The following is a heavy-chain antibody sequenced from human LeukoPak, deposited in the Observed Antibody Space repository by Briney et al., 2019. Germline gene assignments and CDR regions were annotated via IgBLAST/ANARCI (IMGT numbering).Heavy chain of an antibody. J-gene: IGHJ4*02. Sequence: SVKVSCKASGGTLSSYAISWVRQAPGQGLEWMGRIIPILGIANYAQKFQGRVTITADKSTSTAYMELSSLRSEDTAVYYCARWIAVAGTTFDYWGQGTLVTVSS. V-gene: IGHV1-69*04. CDR3: ARWIAVAGTTFDY. CDR2: IIPILGIA. D-gene: IGHD6-19*01. CDR1: GGTLSSYA.